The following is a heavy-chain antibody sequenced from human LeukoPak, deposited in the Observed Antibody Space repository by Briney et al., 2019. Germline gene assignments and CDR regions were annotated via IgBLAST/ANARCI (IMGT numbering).Heavy chain of an antibody. D-gene: IGHD6-13*01. Sequence: GGSLRLSCAASGFTFSDYYMSWIRQAPGKGLERVSYMSSSGSIIYYADSVRGRFTVSRDNAKNSLHLQMNSLRAEDTAVYYCARVGVEQYLVLSYSMDVWGKGTTVTVS. CDR2: MSSSGSII. J-gene: IGHJ6*03. V-gene: IGHV3-11*04. CDR3: ARVGVEQYLVLSYSMDV. CDR1: GFTFSDYY.